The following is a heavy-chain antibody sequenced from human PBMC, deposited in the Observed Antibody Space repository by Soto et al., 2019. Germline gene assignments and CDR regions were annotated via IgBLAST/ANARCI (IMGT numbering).Heavy chain of an antibody. J-gene: IGHJ4*02. CDR1: GFTVSSNY. D-gene: IGHD6-13*01. CDR3: AREYQGVAAGTVDY. CDR2: IYSGGST. Sequence: PGGSLRLSCAASGFTVSSNYMSWVRQAPGKGLEWVSVIYSGGSTYYADSVKGRFTISRDNSKNTLYLQMNSLRAEDTAVYYCAREYQGVAAGTVDYWGQGTLVTVSS. V-gene: IGHV3-66*01.